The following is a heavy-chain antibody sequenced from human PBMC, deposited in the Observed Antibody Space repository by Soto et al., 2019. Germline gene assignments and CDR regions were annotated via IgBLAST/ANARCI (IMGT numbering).Heavy chain of an antibody. V-gene: IGHV1-3*01. CDR1: GYTFTSYA. Sequence: ASVKVSCKASGYTFTSYAMHWVRQAPGQRLEWMGWINAGNGNTKYSQKFQGRVTITRDTSASTAYMELSSLRSEDTAVYYCARYRNYLPGMDVWGQGTTVTVSS. CDR2: INAGNGNT. CDR3: ARYRNYLPGMDV. D-gene: IGHD4-4*01. J-gene: IGHJ6*02.